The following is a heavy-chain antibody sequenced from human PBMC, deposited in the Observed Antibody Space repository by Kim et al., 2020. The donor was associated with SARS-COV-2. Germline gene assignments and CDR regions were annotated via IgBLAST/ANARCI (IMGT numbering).Heavy chain of an antibody. D-gene: IGHD3-10*01. J-gene: IGHJ6*02. Sequence: PSLQSRVTISVDTSKNQFSLKLSSVTAADTAVYYCARGDPYGRRGYGMDVWGQGTTVTVSS. CDR3: ARGDPYGRRGYGMDV. V-gene: IGHV4-39*07.